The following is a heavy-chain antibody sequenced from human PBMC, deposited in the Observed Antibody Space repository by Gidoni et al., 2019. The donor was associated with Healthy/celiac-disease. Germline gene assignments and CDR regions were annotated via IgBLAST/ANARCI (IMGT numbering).Heavy chain of an antibody. D-gene: IGHD2-2*01. J-gene: IGHJ5*02. CDR1: GFTFSNAL. Sequence: EVQLVESGGGLVKPGGSLRLSCAASGFTFSNALMSWVREAPVKGLEWVGRIKSKTDCGTTYYAAPVKGRFTSSRDDSKNTLYLQMNSLKTEDTAVYYCTTDCSSTSFFDGRWFDPWGQGTLVTVSS. CDR3: TTDCSSTSFFDGRWFDP. CDR2: IKSKTDCGTT. V-gene: IGHV3-15*06.